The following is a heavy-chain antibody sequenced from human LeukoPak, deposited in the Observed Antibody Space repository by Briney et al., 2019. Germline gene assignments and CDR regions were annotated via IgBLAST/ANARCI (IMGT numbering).Heavy chain of an antibody. Sequence: GSLRLSCAASGFTFTNYWMTWVRQAPGKGPEWVANIRQDGSETNYVDSVRGRFTIARDNTKNSLYLQMTSLRGEDTAVYYCASRAGKPGSTPWCFDYWGQGALVTVSS. V-gene: IGHV3-7*01. CDR3: ASRAGKPGSTPWCFDY. D-gene: IGHD1-7*01. J-gene: IGHJ4*02. CDR1: GFTFTNYW. CDR2: IRQDGSET.